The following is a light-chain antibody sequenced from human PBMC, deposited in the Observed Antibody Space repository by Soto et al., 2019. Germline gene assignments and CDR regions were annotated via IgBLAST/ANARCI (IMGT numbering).Light chain of an antibody. CDR1: GSNIGNNN. J-gene: IGLJ2*01. CDR3: GTWDGSLSEVV. CDR2: DNS. Sequence: QSVLTQPPSVSAAPGQKVTISCSGSGSNIGNNNFSWYQHLPGTAPKLLIIDNSKRPSGIPDRFSGSKSGTSATLGITGRQTGDEADYYCGTWDGSLSEVVFGGGTKLTVL. V-gene: IGLV1-51*01.